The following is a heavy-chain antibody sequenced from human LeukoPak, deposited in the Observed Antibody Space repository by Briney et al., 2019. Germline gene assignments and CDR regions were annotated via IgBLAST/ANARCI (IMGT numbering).Heavy chain of an antibody. CDR3: ARAFSSGWYEVFDY. CDR1: GGSISSGGYY. J-gene: IGHJ4*02. Sequence: SETLSLTCTVSGGSISSGGYYWSWIRQHPGKGLEWIGRIYTSGSTNYNPSLKSRVTMSVDTSKNQFSLKLSSVTAADTAVYYCARAFSSGWYEVFDYWGQGTLVTVSS. V-gene: IGHV4-61*02. CDR2: IYTSGST. D-gene: IGHD6-19*01.